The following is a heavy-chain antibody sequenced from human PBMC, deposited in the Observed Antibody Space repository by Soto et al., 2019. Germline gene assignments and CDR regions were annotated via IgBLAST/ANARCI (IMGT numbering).Heavy chain of an antibody. Sequence: QDQLVQSGAEEKKPGASVKVSCKASGYTFTSYAMHWVRQAPGQRLEWMGWINAGNGNTKYSQRFQGRVTITRDTSASTAYMELSSLRSEDTAVYYCARIEGYCSGGSCWDAFDIWGQGTMVTVSS. J-gene: IGHJ3*02. D-gene: IGHD2-15*01. CDR2: INAGNGNT. CDR1: GYTFTSYA. CDR3: ARIEGYCSGGSCWDAFDI. V-gene: IGHV1-3*05.